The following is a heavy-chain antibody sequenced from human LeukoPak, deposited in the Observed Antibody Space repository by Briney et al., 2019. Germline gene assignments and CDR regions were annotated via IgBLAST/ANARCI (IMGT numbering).Heavy chain of an antibody. CDR1: GGSISSYY. J-gene: IGHJ6*02. CDR2: IYSSGST. D-gene: IGHD2-15*01. CDR3: AREALVVAAHRGYYYGMDV. V-gene: IGHV4-4*07. Sequence: SETLSLTCTVSGGSISSYYWSWIRQPAGKGLEWIGRIYSSGSTNYNPSLKSRVTMSVDTSKNQFSLKLSSVTAADTAVYYCAREALVVAAHRGYYYGMDVWGQGTTVTVSS.